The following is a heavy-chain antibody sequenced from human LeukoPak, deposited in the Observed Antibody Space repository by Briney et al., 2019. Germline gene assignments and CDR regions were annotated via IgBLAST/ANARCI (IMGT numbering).Heavy chain of an antibody. Sequence: GGSLRLSCAASGFTFSNAWMSWVRQAPGKGLEWVGRIKSKTDGGTTDYAAPVKGRFTISRDDSKNTLYLQMNSLRAEDTAVYYCARVATYYYDSSGYPDYWGQGTLVTVSS. CDR3: ARVATYYYDSSGYPDY. CDR1: GFTFSNAW. CDR2: IKSKTDGGTT. D-gene: IGHD3-22*01. V-gene: IGHV3-15*01. J-gene: IGHJ4*02.